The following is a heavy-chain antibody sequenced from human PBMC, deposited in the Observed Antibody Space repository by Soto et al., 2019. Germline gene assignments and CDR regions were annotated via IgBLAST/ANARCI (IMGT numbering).Heavy chain of an antibody. J-gene: IGHJ6*02. Sequence: GESLKISRKGSGYSFTSYWISWVRQMPGKGLEWMGRIDPSDYYTNYSPSFQGHVTISADKSIITAYLQWSSLKASDTAMYYCAWRIPEFWSGLTLLAGMDVWGQGTTVTVSS. CDR3: AWRIPEFWSGLTLLAGMDV. D-gene: IGHD3-3*01. CDR2: IDPSDYYT. CDR1: GYSFTSYW. V-gene: IGHV5-10-1*01.